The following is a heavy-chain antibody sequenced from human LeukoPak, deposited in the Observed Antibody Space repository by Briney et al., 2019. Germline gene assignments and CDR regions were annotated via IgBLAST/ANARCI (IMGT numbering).Heavy chain of an antibody. V-gene: IGHV4-39*01. CDR3: ARHRFLEWLPDY. Sequence: SETLSLTCTVSGGSISSSSYYWGWIRQPPGKGLEWIGSIYYSGSTYYNPSLKSRVTISVDTSKNQFSLKLSSVTAADTAVYYCARHRFLEWLPDYWGQGTLVTVSS. D-gene: IGHD3-3*01. J-gene: IGHJ4*02. CDR2: IYYSGST. CDR1: GGSISSSSYY.